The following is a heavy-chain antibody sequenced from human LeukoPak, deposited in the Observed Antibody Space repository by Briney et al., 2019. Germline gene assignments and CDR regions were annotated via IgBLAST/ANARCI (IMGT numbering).Heavy chain of an antibody. CDR2: IYYSGST. V-gene: IGHV4-31*03. D-gene: IGHD6-6*01. CDR1: GGSISRGGYY. CDR3: ATKSSIAARRRGADYYYYYMDV. J-gene: IGHJ6*03. Sequence: SETLSLTCTVSGGSISRGGYYWSWLRQHPGKGLEWIGYIYYSGSTYYNPSLKSRVTISVDTSKNQFSLKLSSVTAADTAVYYCATKSSIAARRRGADYYYYYMDVWGKGTTVTVSS.